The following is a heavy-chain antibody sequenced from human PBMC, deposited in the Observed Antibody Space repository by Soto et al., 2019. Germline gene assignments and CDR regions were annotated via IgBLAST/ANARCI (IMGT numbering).Heavy chain of an antibody. CDR2: ISGSGGST. CDR1: GFTFSSYA. V-gene: IGHV3-23*01. D-gene: IGHD5-12*01. J-gene: IGHJ4*02. CDR3: AKDREYSGYDSPFGSYYFDY. Sequence: PGGSLRLSCAASGFTFSSYAMSWVRQAPGKGLEWVSAISGSGGSTYYADSVKGRFTISRDNSKNTLYLQMNSLRAEDTAVYYFAKDREYSGYDSPFGSYYFDYWGQGTLVTAPQ.